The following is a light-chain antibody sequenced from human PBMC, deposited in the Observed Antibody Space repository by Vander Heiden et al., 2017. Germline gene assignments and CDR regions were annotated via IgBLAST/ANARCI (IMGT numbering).Light chain of an antibody. CDR2: GAS. V-gene: IGKV3-15*01. CDR3: QQYNNWPLT. Sequence: DIVMTQSPATLSVSPGERATLSCRATQSVSSNLAWYQQKPGQAPRLLIYGASTRATGIPVRFSGSGSGTEFTLTISLQSEDFAVYYCQQYNNWPLTFGQGTRLEIK. J-gene: IGKJ5*01. CDR1: QSVSSN.